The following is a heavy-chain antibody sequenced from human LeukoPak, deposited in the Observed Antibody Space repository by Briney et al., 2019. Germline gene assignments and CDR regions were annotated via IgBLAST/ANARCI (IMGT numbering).Heavy chain of an antibody. V-gene: IGHV1-18*01. CDR3: ARDPGPRLCSSITCYGGFDP. CDR2: ISAYNGNT. Sequence: ASVKVSCKASGYTFTNYGISWVRQAPGQGLEWMGSISAYNGNTNYAQKLQGRVTMTTDTSTSTAYMDLSSLRSDDTAVYYCARDPGPRLCSSITCYGGFDPWGQGTRVTVSS. D-gene: IGHD2-2*01. J-gene: IGHJ5*02. CDR1: GYTFTNYG.